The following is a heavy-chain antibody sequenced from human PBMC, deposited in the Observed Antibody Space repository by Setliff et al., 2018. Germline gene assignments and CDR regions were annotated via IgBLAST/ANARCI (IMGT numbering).Heavy chain of an antibody. D-gene: IGHD6-19*01. CDR3: AREQWLDPPGYYYMDV. CDR2: IYIGGST. V-gene: IGHV4-4*07. J-gene: IGHJ6*03. CDR1: GGSISSYY. Sequence: SETLSLTCTVSGGSISSYYWSWIRQPAGKGLEWIGHIYIGGSTNYNPSLESRVTMSIDTSKNQFSLKLNSVTAADMAVYYCAREQWLDPPGYYYMDVWAKGTTVTVSS.